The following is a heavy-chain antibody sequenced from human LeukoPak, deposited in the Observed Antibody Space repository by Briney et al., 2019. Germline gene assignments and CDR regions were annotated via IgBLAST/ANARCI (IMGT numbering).Heavy chain of an antibody. CDR2: IHKNAIT. J-gene: IGHJ6*03. D-gene: IGHD3-10*01. CDR1: GFTVSSNY. Sequence: GSLRLSCAASGFTVSSNYMTWVRQAPGKGPQWVSVIHKNAITYYADTVKGRFTISRDNSKNMVYLQMNSLRAEDTAVYYCARSLRVRGVPDYMDVWGKGTTVTISS. CDR3: ARSLRVRGVPDYMDV. V-gene: IGHV3-53*01.